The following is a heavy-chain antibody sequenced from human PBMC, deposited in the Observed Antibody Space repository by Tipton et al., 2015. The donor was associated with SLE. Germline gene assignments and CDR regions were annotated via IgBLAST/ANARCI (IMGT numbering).Heavy chain of an antibody. CDR3: AREEWEPYFDY. D-gene: IGHD1-26*01. Sequence: TLSLTCAVYGGSLSGHSWSWIRQPPGKGLEWIGEINHSGSTNYNPSLMSRVIMSVDTSKNQFSLKLRSVTAADTAVYYCAREEWEPYFDYWGQGTLVTVSS. CDR1: GGSLSGHS. J-gene: IGHJ4*02. V-gene: IGHV4-34*01. CDR2: INHSGST.